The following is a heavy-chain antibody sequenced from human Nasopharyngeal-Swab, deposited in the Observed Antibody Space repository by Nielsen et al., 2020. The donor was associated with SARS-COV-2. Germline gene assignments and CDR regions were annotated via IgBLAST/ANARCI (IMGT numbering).Heavy chain of an antibody. J-gene: IGHJ4*02. V-gene: IGHV3-73*01. D-gene: IGHD2-15*01. CDR2: IWSKGNNYAT. CDR3: TRCGGGCYSGKDY. CDR1: GFTFSDSC. Sequence: GESLKISCAASGFTFSDSCIHWVRQASGKGLGWVGRIWSKGNNYATAYAASVKVRFTIFRDDPTNTAFLQMNSLKTEDTAMYYCTRCGGGCYSGKDYWGQGTLVTVSS.